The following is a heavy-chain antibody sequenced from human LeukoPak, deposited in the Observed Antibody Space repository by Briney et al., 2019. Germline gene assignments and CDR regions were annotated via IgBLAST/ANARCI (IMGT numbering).Heavy chain of an antibody. J-gene: IGHJ4*02. CDR3: AKASGSYGYYFDY. V-gene: IGHV3-9*01. Sequence: GGSLRLSCAASGFTFDDYAMHWVRQAPGKGLEWVSGISRNSGSIGYADSVKGRFTISRDNAKNSLYLQMNSLRAEDTALYYCAKASGSYGYYFDYWGQGTLVTVSS. CDR1: GFTFDDYA. D-gene: IGHD1-26*01. CDR2: ISRNSGSI.